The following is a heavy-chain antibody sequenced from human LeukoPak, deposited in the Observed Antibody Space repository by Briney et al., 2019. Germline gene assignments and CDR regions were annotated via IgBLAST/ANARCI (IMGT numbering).Heavy chain of an antibody. CDR3: ATRAGGAEPYYYYYGMDV. D-gene: IGHD6-13*01. Sequence: GGSLRLSCAASGFTFSSYAMSWVRQAPEKGLEWVSAISGSGGSTYYADSVKGRFTISRDNSKNTLYLQMNSLRAEDTAVYYCATRAGGAEPYYYYYGMDVWGQGTTVTVSS. J-gene: IGHJ6*02. CDR1: GFTFSSYA. CDR2: ISGSGGST. V-gene: IGHV3-23*01.